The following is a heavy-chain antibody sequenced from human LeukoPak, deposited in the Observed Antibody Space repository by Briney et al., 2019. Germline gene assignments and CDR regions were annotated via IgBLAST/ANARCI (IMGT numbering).Heavy chain of an antibody. J-gene: IGHJ5*02. D-gene: IGHD6-13*01. CDR1: GGSISSSSYY. Sequence: SETLSLTCTVSGGSISSSSYYWGWIRQPPGKGLEWIGSIYYSGSTYYNPSLKSRVTTSVDTSKNQFSLKLSSVTAADTAVYYCARQGRGYSSSYKWFDPWGQGTLVTVSS. V-gene: IGHV4-39*01. CDR3: ARQGRGYSSSYKWFDP. CDR2: IYYSGST.